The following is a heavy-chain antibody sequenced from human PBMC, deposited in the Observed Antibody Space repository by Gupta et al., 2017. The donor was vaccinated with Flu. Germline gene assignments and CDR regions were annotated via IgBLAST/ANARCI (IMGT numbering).Heavy chain of an antibody. CDR3: ARGGIVGAAAFYYFDY. J-gene: IGHJ4*02. Sequence: YPGSVKGRFTISRENAKNSLYLQMNSLRAGDTAVYYCARGGIVGAAAFYYFDYWGQGTLVTVSS. V-gene: IGHV3-13*01. D-gene: IGHD1-26*01.